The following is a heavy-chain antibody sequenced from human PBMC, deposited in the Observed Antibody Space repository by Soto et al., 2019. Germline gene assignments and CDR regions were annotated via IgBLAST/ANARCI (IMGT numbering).Heavy chain of an antibody. Sequence: PGGSLRLSCAASGFTFSSYAMSWVRQAPGKGLEWVSAISGSGGSTYYADSVKGRFTISRDNSKNTLYLQMNSLRAEDTAVYYCANLPTPPHLRDRYYYYYGMDVWGQGTTVTVSS. CDR3: ANLPTPPHLRDRYYYYYGMDV. V-gene: IGHV3-23*01. CDR2: ISGSGGST. D-gene: IGHD3-3*01. CDR1: GFTFSSYA. J-gene: IGHJ6*02.